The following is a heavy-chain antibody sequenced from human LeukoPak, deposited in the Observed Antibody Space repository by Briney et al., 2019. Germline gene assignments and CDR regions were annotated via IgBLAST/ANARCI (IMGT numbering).Heavy chain of an antibody. CDR1: GYTFTSYD. CDR2: MNPNSGNT. CDR3: ARDRYIYGGDHDAFDI. D-gene: IGHD5-18*01. J-gene: IGHJ3*02. V-gene: IGHV1-8*01. Sequence: RWASVTVSCMASGYTFTSYDINWVRQATGQGLEWMGWMNPNSGNTVYAQKFQDRVTMTRNTSISTAYMELSSLRSEDTAVYYCARDRYIYGGDHDAFDIWGQGTMVTVSS.